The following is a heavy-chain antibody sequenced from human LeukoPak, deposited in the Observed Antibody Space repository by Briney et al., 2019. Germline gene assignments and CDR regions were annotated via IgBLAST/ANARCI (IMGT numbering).Heavy chain of an antibody. Sequence: SVKVSCKASGGTFSSYAISWVRQAPGQGLEWMGGIIPIFGTANYAQKFQGRVTITTDESTSTAYMELSSLRSEDTAVYYCARGREAVVVVPAASSYYYYYMDVWGKGTTVTVSS. CDR1: GGTFSSYA. CDR2: IIPIFGTA. J-gene: IGHJ6*03. D-gene: IGHD2-2*01. CDR3: ARGREAVVVVPAASSYYYYYMDV. V-gene: IGHV1-69*05.